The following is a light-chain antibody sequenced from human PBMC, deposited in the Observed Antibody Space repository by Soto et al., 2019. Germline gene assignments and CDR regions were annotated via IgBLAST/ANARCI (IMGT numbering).Light chain of an antibody. J-gene: IGKJ1*01. Sequence: DIQMTQSPSSLSAFVVDRVTITCRASQSINDWLAWYQQKPGKAPQLLIYAASTLQSGVPSRFRGSGSGREFTLTISSLQRDDFATYYCQQYNSLHVAFGQGTKVEVK. CDR3: QQYNSLHVA. V-gene: IGKV1-5*01. CDR1: QSINDW. CDR2: AAS.